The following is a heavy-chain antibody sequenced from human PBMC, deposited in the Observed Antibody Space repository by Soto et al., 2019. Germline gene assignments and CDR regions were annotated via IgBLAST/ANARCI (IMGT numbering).Heavy chain of an antibody. Sequence: EVQLAESGGGMVQPGGSLRLSCVASGFTFSSYDMHWVRQAPGKGLEYVSSISSNGGTTYYGNSVKGRFTISRDNSKHTLYLQMGSLRAEDMAVYYCVRRVSGNYDYWGQGTLVTVYS. J-gene: IGHJ4*02. D-gene: IGHD1-7*01. CDR2: ISSNGGTT. CDR1: GFTFSSYD. V-gene: IGHV3-64*01. CDR3: VRRVSGNYDY.